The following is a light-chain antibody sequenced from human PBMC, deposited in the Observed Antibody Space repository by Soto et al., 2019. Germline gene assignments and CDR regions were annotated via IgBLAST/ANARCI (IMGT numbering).Light chain of an antibody. Sequence: DIQITQSPSTLSISVGDRVTITCLSSQSIVRWLAWHQQKPGKAPKCLIYHASSLESGVPSRFSGSGSGTDFTLTISSLQPDDFATYYCQQYDTYPWTFGLGTKVDI. J-gene: IGKJ1*01. CDR2: HAS. V-gene: IGKV1-5*01. CDR1: QSIVRW. CDR3: QQYDTYPWT.